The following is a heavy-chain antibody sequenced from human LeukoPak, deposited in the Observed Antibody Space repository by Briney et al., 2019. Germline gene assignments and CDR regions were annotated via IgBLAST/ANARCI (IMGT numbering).Heavy chain of an antibody. CDR2: MNPNSGNT. J-gene: IGHJ4*02. CDR1: GYTFTSND. CDR3: ARGLPCTNGVCYTLDY. D-gene: IGHD2-8*01. V-gene: IGHV1-8*01. Sequence: ASVKVSCKASGYTFTSNDINWVRQATGQGLEWMGWMNPNSGNTGYAQKFQGRVTITRDTSITTAYMELSSLRSEDTAVYYCARGLPCTNGVCYTLDYWGQGTLVTVSS.